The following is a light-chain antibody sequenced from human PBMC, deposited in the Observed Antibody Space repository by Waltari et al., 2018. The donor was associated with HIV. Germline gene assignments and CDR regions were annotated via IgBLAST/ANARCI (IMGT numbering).Light chain of an antibody. CDR3: AAWDDILSGLV. CDR2: RNG. J-gene: IGLJ3*02. Sequence: QSVLTQPPSASGTPGQRVTISCSGSNSNIGPNYVSCYQQLPGTPPKLLIYRNGQRPSGVPDRFSGSKSGTSASLAISGLRSEDEAAYYCAAWDDILSGLVFGGGTKLTVL. V-gene: IGLV1-47*01. CDR1: NSNIGPNY.